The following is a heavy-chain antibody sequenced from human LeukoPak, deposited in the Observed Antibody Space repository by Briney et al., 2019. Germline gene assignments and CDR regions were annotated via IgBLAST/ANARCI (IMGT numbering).Heavy chain of an antibody. Sequence: SETLSLTCTVSGGSISSSSYYWGWIRQPPGKGLEWIGSIYYSGSTYCNPSLKSRVTISVDTSKNQFSLKLSSVTAADTAVYYCASSIAARLPFDPWGQGTLVTVSS. CDR1: GGSISSSSYY. D-gene: IGHD6-6*01. CDR3: ASSIAARLPFDP. J-gene: IGHJ5*02. CDR2: IYYSGST. V-gene: IGHV4-39*07.